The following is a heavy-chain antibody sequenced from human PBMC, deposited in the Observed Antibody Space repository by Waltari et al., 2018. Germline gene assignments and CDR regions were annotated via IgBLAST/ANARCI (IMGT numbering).Heavy chain of an antibody. Sequence: EVQLLESGGGLVQPGGSLRLSCAASGFTFSSYAMSWVRQAPGKGLDWVSAISGSGGSTYYADSVKGRFTISRDNSKNTLYLQMNSLRAEDTAVYYCAKDPPYYDFWSGYVGFDPWGQGTLVTVSS. CDR1: GFTFSSYA. CDR2: ISGSGGST. J-gene: IGHJ5*02. V-gene: IGHV3-23*01. D-gene: IGHD3-3*01. CDR3: AKDPPYYDFWSGYVGFDP.